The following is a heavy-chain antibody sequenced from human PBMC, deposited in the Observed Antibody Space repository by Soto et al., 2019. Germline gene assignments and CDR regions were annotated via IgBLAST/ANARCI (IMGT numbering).Heavy chain of an antibody. J-gene: IGHJ5*02. V-gene: IGHV6-1*01. CDR1: GDSVSSNSAA. CDR2: TYYRSKWYN. Sequence: SQTLSLTCAIPGDSVSSNSAAWNWIRQSPSRGLEWLGRTYYRSKWYNDYAVSVKSRITINPDTSKNQFSLQLNSVTPEDTPVYYCARDFWHGSGWYGNWFDPWGQGTLVTVSS. CDR3: ARDFWHGSGWYGNWFDP. D-gene: IGHD6-19*01.